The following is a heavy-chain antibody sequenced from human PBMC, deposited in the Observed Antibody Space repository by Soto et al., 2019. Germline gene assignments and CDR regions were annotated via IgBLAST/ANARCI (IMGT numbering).Heavy chain of an antibody. J-gene: IGHJ5*02. CDR2: IYYSGST. D-gene: IGHD2-2*01. CDR1: GGSISSYY. CDR3: ARGSCSSTSCYHFDP. V-gene: IGHV4-59*01. Sequence: QVQLQESGPGLVKPSETLSLTCTVSGGSISSYYWSWIRQPPGKGLEWIGYIYYSGSTNYNPSLKSRVPISVDTSKNQFSLKLSSVTAADTAVYYCARGSCSSTSCYHFDPWGQGTLVTVSS.